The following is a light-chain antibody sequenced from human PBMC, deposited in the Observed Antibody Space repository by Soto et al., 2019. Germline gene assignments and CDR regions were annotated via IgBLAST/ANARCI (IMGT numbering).Light chain of an antibody. CDR3: QQYYDWPPVGT. J-gene: IGKJ1*01. V-gene: IGKV3-15*01. Sequence: MVMTQSPATLSVSPGERATISCRTSRDINTNLAWYQQRPGQSPRLLTYGASTRATGIPARFSGSGSGTEFTLIISGLQSDDVAVYYCQQYYDWPPVGTFGQGTKVEAK. CDR1: RDINTN. CDR2: GAS.